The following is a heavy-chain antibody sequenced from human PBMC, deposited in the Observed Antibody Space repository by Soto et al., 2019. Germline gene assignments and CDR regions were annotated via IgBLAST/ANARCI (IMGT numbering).Heavy chain of an antibody. V-gene: IGHV2-70*11. D-gene: IGHD2-2*01. CDR1: GFSLSTSGMC. Sequence: SGPTLVNPTQTLTLTCTFSGFSLSTSGMCVSWIRQPPGKALEWLARIDWDDDKYYSTSLKTRLTISKDTSKNQVVLTMTNMDPVDTATYYCARGVVPAAIGVWVDWFDPWGQGTLVTVSS. J-gene: IGHJ5*02. CDR3: ARGVVPAAIGVWVDWFDP. CDR2: IDWDDDK.